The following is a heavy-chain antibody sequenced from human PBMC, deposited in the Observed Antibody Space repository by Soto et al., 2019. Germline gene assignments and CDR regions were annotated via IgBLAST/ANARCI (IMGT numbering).Heavy chain of an antibody. J-gene: IGHJ5*02. CDR1: GGSISSGDYY. V-gene: IGHV4-30-4*01. CDR3: VRGYTLPPNWFDP. CDR2: IYYSGST. D-gene: IGHD3-16*02. Sequence: PSETLSLTCTVSGGSISSGDYYWSWIRQPPGKGLEWIGYIYYSGSTYYNPSLKSRVTISVDTSKNQFSLKLSSVTAADTAVYYCVRGYTLPPNWFDPWGQGTLVTVSS.